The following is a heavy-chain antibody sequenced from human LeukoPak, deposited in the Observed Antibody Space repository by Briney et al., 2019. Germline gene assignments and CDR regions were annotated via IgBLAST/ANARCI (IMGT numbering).Heavy chain of an antibody. J-gene: IGHJ5*02. Sequence: VASVKVSCKASGGTFSSYAISWVRQAPGQGLEWMGRIIPIFGTANYAQKFQGRVTMTEDTSTDTAYMELSSLRSEDTAVYYCATGYYDSSGYSYQFDPWGQGTLVTVSS. D-gene: IGHD3-22*01. CDR2: IIPIFGTA. V-gene: IGHV1-69*06. CDR3: ATGYYDSSGYSYQFDP. CDR1: GGTFSSYA.